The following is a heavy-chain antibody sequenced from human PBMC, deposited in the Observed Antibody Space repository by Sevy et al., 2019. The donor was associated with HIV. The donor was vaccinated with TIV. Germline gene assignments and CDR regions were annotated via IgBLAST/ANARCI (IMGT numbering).Heavy chain of an antibody. D-gene: IGHD6-13*01. CDR1: GFDFSSYP. J-gene: IGHJ5*02. V-gene: IGHV3-30-3*01. CDR3: ARQGSSWTFDP. Sequence: GGSLRLSCAASGFDFSSYPMHWVRQAPGKGLEWVSAIAYDESTKYYGDSVRGRFTISRDNSKNTLYLQMNSLREEDTGVYYCARQGSSWTFDPWGQGTLVTVSS. CDR2: IAYDESTK.